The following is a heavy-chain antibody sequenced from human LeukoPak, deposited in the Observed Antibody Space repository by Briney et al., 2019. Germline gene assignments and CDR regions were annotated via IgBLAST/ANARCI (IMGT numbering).Heavy chain of an antibody. J-gene: IGHJ6*03. Sequence: GGSLRLSCAASGFTFSSYAMSWVRQAPGEGLEWVSAISGSGGSTYYADSVKGRFTISRDNSKNTLYLQMNSLRAEDTAVYYCAKDLPVGAHYYYYYYMDVWGKGTTVTVSS. D-gene: IGHD1-26*01. V-gene: IGHV3-23*01. CDR2: ISGSGGST. CDR3: AKDLPVGAHYYYYYYMDV. CDR1: GFTFSSYA.